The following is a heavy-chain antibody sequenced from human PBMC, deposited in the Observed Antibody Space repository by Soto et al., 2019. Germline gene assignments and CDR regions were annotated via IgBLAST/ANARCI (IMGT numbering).Heavy chain of an antibody. J-gene: IGHJ4*02. CDR1: GGTFSSYA. D-gene: IGHD3-22*01. V-gene: IGHV1-69*13. CDR3: ARDEKWLNKFDY. CDR2: IIPIFGTA. Sequence: EASVKVSCKASGGTFSSYAISWVRQAPGQGLEWMGGIIPIFGTANYAQKFQGRVTITADESTSTAYMELSSLRSEDTAVYYCARDEKWLNKFDYWGQGTLVTVSS.